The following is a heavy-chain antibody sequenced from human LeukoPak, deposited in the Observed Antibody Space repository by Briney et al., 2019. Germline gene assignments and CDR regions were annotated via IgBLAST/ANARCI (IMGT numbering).Heavy chain of an antibody. J-gene: IGHJ4*02. V-gene: IGHV3-7*01. CDR1: GFAFSSHA. Sequence: GGSLRLSYAASGFAFSSHAMSWVRQAPGKGLEWVANIKQDGSEKSYVGSVTGRFTISRDNAKNSLYMQMNSLRAEDTAVYYCVRQRRYCSGDSCYQRTFDYWGQGTLVTVSS. CDR2: IKQDGSEK. CDR3: VRQRRYCSGDSCYQRTFDY. D-gene: IGHD2-15*01.